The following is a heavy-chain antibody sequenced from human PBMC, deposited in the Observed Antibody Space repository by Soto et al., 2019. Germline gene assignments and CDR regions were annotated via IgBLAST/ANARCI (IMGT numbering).Heavy chain of an antibody. CDR2: MYYSGST. CDR3: AADTVTLYYYYYGMDV. V-gene: IGHV4-39*01. CDR1: GGSISSRSYY. Sequence: SETLSLTCAVSGGSISSRSYYWDWIRQPPGKGLEWIGSMYYSGSTYYNPSLKSRVTISVDTSKNQFSLKLSSVTAADTAVYYCAADTVTLYYYYYGMDVWGQGTTVTVSS. J-gene: IGHJ6*02. D-gene: IGHD4-17*01.